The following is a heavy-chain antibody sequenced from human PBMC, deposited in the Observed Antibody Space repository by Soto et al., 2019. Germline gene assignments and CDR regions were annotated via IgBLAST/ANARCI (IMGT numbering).Heavy chain of an antibody. D-gene: IGHD1-7*01. CDR1: GFTFSNAW. CDR2: IKSKTDGGTT. J-gene: IGHJ6*03. V-gene: IGHV3-15*01. Sequence: GSLSLSCAASGFTFSNAWMSWVRQAPGKGLEWVGRIKSKTDGGTTDYAAPVKGRFTISRDDSKNTLYLQMNSLKTEDTAVYYCTTTAGTTVSYYYYYMDVWGKGTTVTVSS. CDR3: TTTAGTTVSYYYYYMDV.